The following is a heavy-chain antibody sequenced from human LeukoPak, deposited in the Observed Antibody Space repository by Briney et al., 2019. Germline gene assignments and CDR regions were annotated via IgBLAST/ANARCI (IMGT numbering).Heavy chain of an antibody. CDR1: GGSISSYY. CDR3: ARGPFDYYDSSELDY. J-gene: IGHJ4*02. Sequence: SETLSLTCTVSGGSISSYYWSWIRQPAGKGLESIGHISTSGSTNYNPSLKSRVTMSVDTSKNQFSLKLSSVTAADTAVYYCARGPFDYYDSSELDYWGQGTLVTVSS. V-gene: IGHV4-4*07. D-gene: IGHD3-22*01. CDR2: ISTSGST.